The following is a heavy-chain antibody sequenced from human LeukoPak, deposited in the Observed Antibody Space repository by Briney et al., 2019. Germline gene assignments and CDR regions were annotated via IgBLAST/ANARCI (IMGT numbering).Heavy chain of an antibody. CDR3: AREGSSGFRRYYDFWSGSSGFDY. J-gene: IGHJ4*02. D-gene: IGHD3-3*01. CDR2: IYTSGST. Sequence: SETLSLTCTVSGGSISSYYWSWIRQPAGKGLEWIGRIYTSGSTNYNPSLKSRVTISVDTSKNQFSLKLSSVTAADTAVYYCAREGSSGFRRYYDFWSGSSGFDYWGQGTPVTVSS. V-gene: IGHV4-4*07. CDR1: GGSISSYY.